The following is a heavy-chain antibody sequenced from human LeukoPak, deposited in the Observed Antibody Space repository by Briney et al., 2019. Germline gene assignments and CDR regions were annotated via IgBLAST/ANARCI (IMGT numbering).Heavy chain of an antibody. V-gene: IGHV3-33*01. J-gene: IGHJ5*02. CDR1: GFTFSSYG. CDR2: IWYDGSNK. D-gene: IGHD3-10*01. CDR3: ARDNFGELPSTNWFDP. Sequence: GGSLRLSCAASGFTFSSYGMHWVRQAPGKGLEWVAVIWYDGSNKYYADSVKGRFTISRDNSKNTLYLQMNGLRAEDTAVYYCARDNFGELPSTNWFDPWGQGTLVTVSS.